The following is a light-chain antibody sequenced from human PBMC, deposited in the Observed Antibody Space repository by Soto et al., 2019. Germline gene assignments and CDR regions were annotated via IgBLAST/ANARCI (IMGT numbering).Light chain of an antibody. CDR1: QSLLYNNTYNS. CDR2: FGS. Sequence: EIVMTQSPLTLPVTPGEPASISCRSSQSLLYNNTYNSLDWYVQKPGQSPQLLIYFGSNRAPGVPDRFSGRGSGTDFTLKINRVEAEDVRTYYCMQALQSLTFGQGTRLEIK. CDR3: MQALQSLT. J-gene: IGKJ5*01. V-gene: IGKV2-28*01.